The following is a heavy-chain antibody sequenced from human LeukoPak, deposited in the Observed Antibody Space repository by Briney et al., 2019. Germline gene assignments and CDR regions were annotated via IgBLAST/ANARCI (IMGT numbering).Heavy chain of an antibody. CDR3: AIGFLERSLKFYMDV. J-gene: IGHJ6*04. V-gene: IGHV3-21*01. CDR2: ISSSSFI. CDR1: GFTFSSYS. D-gene: IGHD3-3*01. Sequence: GGSLRLSCAASGFTFSSYSMNWVRQDPGEGLEWVSSISSSSFIYYADSVKGRFTISRDNAKNTLYLQMNRLRAEDTAVYYCAIGFLERSLKFYMDVWGKGTTVTVSS.